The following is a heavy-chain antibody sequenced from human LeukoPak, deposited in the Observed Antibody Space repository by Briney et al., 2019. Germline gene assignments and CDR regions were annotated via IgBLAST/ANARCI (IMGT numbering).Heavy chain of an antibody. V-gene: IGHV4-59*01. CDR2: IYYTGST. Sequence: SETLSLTCTVSGGPINSFYWNWIRQPPGKGLEWIGDIYYTGSTNYNPSLKSRLTISVDTSKNQFSLKLSSVTAADTAVYYCARESRRDGYKFDYWGQGTLVTVSS. J-gene: IGHJ4*02. CDR3: ARESRRDGYKFDY. D-gene: IGHD5-24*01. CDR1: GGPINSFY.